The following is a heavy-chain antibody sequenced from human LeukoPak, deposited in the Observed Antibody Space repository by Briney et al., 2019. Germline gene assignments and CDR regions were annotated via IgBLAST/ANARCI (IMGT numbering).Heavy chain of an antibody. D-gene: IGHD5-18*01. J-gene: IGHJ3*02. CDR1: GGSFSGYY. CDR2: INHSGST. CDR3: ATALPRSATGYSYGFDAFDI. V-gene: IGHV4-34*01. Sequence: SETLSLTCAVYGGSFSGYYWSWIRQPPGKGLEWIGEINHSGSTNYNPSLKSRVTISVDTSKNQFSLKLSSVTAADTAVYYCATALPRSATGYSYGFDAFDIWGQGTMVTVSS.